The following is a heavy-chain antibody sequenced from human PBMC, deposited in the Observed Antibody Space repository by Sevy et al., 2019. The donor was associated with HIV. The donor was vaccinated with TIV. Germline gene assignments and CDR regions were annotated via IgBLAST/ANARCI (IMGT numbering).Heavy chain of an antibody. D-gene: IGHD3-16*01. J-gene: IGHJ4*02. Sequence: ASVKVSCKVSGGSFSNSDVIWVRQAPGQGLEWMGRIIPRFGTANYAQRFQGRVTITADESTRTVFMELSRLRSEDTALFYCARVGGAREGYDYVGSSFIDHWGKGTLVTVSS. CDR1: GGSFSNSD. CDR3: ARVGGAREGYDYVGSSFIDH. V-gene: IGHV1-69*13. CDR2: IIPRFGTA.